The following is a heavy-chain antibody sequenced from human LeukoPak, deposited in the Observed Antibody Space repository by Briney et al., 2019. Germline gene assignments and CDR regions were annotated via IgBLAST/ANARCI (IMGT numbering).Heavy chain of an antibody. CDR1: GFTFSSYA. D-gene: IGHD6-13*01. J-gene: IGHJ4*02. CDR3: ARESPAFAAGYDY. CDR2: ISYDGSNK. Sequence: GGPLRLSCAASGFTFSSYAMHWVRQAPGKGLEWVAVISYDGSNKYYADSVKGRFTISRDNSKNTLYLQMNSLRAEDTAVYYCARESPAFAAGYDYWGQGTLVTVSS. V-gene: IGHV3-30-3*01.